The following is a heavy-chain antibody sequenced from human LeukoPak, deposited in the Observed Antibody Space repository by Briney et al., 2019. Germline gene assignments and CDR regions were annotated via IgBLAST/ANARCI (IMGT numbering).Heavy chain of an antibody. D-gene: IGHD2-2*01. V-gene: IGHV3-13*01. CDR3: AKDLLPDISSRQHVVPAAFDY. Sequence: GGSLRLSCAASGFTFSSYDMHWVRQATGKGLEWVSAIGTAGDTYYPGSVKGRFTISRENAKNSLYLQMNSLRAEDTAVYYCAKDLLPDISSRQHVVPAAFDYWGQGTLVTVSS. CDR1: GFTFSSYD. CDR2: IGTAGDT. J-gene: IGHJ4*02.